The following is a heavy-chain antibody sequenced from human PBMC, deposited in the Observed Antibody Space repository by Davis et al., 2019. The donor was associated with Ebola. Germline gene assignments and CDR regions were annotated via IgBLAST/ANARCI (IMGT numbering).Heavy chain of an antibody. CDR1: GFTFSSYW. Sequence: PGGSLRLSCAASGFTFSSYWMSWVRQAPGKGLEWVANIKQDGSEKYYVDSVKGRFTISRDNAKNSLYLQMNSLRAEDTAVYYCARDRGYCSSTSCYTSGYMDVWGKGTTVTVSS. D-gene: IGHD2-2*02. CDR3: ARDRGYCSSTSCYTSGYMDV. CDR2: IKQDGSEK. J-gene: IGHJ6*03. V-gene: IGHV3-7*01.